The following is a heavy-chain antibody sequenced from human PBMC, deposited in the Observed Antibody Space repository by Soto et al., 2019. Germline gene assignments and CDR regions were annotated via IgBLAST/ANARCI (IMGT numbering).Heavy chain of an antibody. D-gene: IGHD3-22*01. Sequence: GESLESSGKGSVYSLSRYWIAWVRQTPGKGLEWMGLIYPGDSDTRYSPSFQGQVTISADKSITTAYLQWSSLKASDTAIYYCARDTFSGDSSGPHYWGQGTLVTVSS. J-gene: IGHJ4*02. CDR2: IYPGDSDT. V-gene: IGHV5-51*03. CDR3: ARDTFSGDSSGPHY. CDR1: VYSLSRYW.